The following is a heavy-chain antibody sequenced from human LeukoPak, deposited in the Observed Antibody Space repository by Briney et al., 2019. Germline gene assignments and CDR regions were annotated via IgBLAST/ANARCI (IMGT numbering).Heavy chain of an antibody. Sequence: PGESLRLSCAASGFTFSDYYMSWIRQAPGKGLEWVSYISSSGSTIYYADSVKGRFTISRDNAKNSLYLQMNSLRAEDTAVYYCARDRKLGYYYYYYMDVWGKGTTVTVSS. V-gene: IGHV3-11*01. D-gene: IGHD7-27*01. CDR2: ISSSGSTI. CDR1: GFTFSDYY. J-gene: IGHJ6*03. CDR3: ARDRKLGYYYYYYMDV.